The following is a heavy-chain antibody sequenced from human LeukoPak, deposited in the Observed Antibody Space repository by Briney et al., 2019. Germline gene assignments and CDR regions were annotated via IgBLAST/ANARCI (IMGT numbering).Heavy chain of an antibody. V-gene: IGHV3-23*01. CDR3: AKRSSWSGSSSRYYFDY. CDR1: NFTFRSYA. D-gene: IGHD3-10*02. CDR2: ISGSAGST. Sequence: GGSLRLSRAASNFTFRSYAMSWLRQAPGKGLEWVSTISGSAGSTYYADSVKGRFVISRDNSKNTLYLQMNSLRAEDTAVYYCAKRSSWSGSSSRYYFDYWGQGTLVTVSS. J-gene: IGHJ4*02.